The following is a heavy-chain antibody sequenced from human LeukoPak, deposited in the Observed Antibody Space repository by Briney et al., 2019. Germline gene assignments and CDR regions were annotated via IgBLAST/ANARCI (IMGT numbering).Heavy chain of an antibody. CDR3: ARPVNRLFLF. D-gene: IGHD2-21*01. CDR2: IKEDGGET. CDR1: GFSLSGDW. Sequence: GGSLRLSCVGSGFSLSGDWMTWVRQAPGAGLEWVANIKEDGGETYYVDSVRGRFTISRDNAKNSLYLQMNNLRAEDTAVYFCARPVNRLFLFWGPGTLVTVSS. J-gene: IGHJ4*02. V-gene: IGHV3-7*01.